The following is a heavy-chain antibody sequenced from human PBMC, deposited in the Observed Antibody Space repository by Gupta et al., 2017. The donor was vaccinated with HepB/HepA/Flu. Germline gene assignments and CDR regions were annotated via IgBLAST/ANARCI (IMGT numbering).Heavy chain of an antibody. CDR3: AHRIRYFDY. CDR2: LSSNGDK. V-gene: IGHV2-5*01. J-gene: IGHJ4*02. Sequence: QITLKESGPTLVRPTQTLTLTCTFSGFSLSTSGLGVGWIRQPPGKALEWLALLSSNGDKRYSPSLKSRLTIKNTAENQVVLIMNNMDPVDTATEYCAHRIRYFDYWCQVTLVTVSS. CDR1: GFSLSTSGLG. D-gene: IGHD3-3*02.